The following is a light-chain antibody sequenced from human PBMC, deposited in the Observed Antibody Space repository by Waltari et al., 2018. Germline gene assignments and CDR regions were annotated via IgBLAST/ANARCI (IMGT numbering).Light chain of an antibody. CDR2: DAS. CDR3: QQRSDWPPL. Sequence: EIVLTQSPATLSVSPGERATLSCRASQTVNTYVAWYRQRPGQAPRLLIYDASNRATGIPARFSVSGSGTDFTLTISNLEPEDLSVYYCQQRSDWPPLFGPGTKVDL. CDR1: QTVNTY. J-gene: IGKJ3*01. V-gene: IGKV3-11*01.